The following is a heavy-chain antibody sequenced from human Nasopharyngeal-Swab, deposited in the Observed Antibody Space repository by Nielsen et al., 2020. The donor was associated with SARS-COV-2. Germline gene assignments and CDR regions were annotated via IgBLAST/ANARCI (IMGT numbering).Heavy chain of an antibody. D-gene: IGHD3-16*02. V-gene: IGHV1-46*01. Sequence: ASVKVSCKASGYTFTSYYMHWVRQAPGQGLEWMGIINPSGGSTSYAQKFQDRVTMTRDTSTSTVYMELSSLRSEDTAVYYCARDLRITFGGVIQWGQGTLVTVSS. CDR3: ARDLRITFGGVIQ. CDR2: INPSGGST. J-gene: IGHJ4*02. CDR1: GYTFTSYY.